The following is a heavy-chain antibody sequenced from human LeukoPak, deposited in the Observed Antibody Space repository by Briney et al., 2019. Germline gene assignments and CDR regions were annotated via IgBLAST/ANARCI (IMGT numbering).Heavy chain of an antibody. D-gene: IGHD3-3*01. Sequence: PGGSLRLSCAASGFTFSSYSMNWVRQAPGKGLEWVSYISSSSSTIYYADSVKGRFTISRDNSKNTLYLQMNSLRAEDTAVYYCAKDFMRSGYYQPFDYWGQGTLVTVSS. CDR2: ISSSSSTI. V-gene: IGHV3-48*01. J-gene: IGHJ4*02. CDR1: GFTFSSYS. CDR3: AKDFMRSGYYQPFDY.